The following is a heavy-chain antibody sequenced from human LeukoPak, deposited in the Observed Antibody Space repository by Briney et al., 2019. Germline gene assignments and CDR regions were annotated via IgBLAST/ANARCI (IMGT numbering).Heavy chain of an antibody. CDR1: GGSFSGYY. CDR3: ARQTGSGLFTLP. J-gene: IGHJ4*02. Sequence: SETLSLTCAAYGGSFSGYYWSWIRQPPGKGLVWIGEINHTGSTSYNPSLKSRVTISVDTSKNQFSLKLTSVTAADTAVYYCARQTGSGLFTLPGGQGTLVTVSS. V-gene: IGHV4-34*01. CDR2: INHTGST. D-gene: IGHD3-10*01.